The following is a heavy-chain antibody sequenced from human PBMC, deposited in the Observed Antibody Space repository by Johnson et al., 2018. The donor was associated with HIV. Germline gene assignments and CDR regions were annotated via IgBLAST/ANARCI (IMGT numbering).Heavy chain of an antibody. CDR3: AKDLVVINVRYAFHI. CDR2: INWNSDTI. D-gene: IGHD3-22*01. J-gene: IGHJ3*02. V-gene: IGHV3-9*01. Sequence: VQLVESGGGLVQPGRSLRLSCAASGFAFEDYAMHWVRQAPGKGLGWVSGINWNSDTIDYADSVKGRFTISRDNAKNSVYLQMDSLRAEDTALYYCAKDLVVINVRYAFHIWGQGTMVTVS. CDR1: GFAFEDYA.